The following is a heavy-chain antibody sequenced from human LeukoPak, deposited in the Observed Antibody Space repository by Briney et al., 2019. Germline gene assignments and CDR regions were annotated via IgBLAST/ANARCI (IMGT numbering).Heavy chain of an antibody. CDR3: ARRSGIAVAGAFDY. CDR2: ISGSGDST. D-gene: IGHD6-19*01. CDR1: GYTFSNYA. V-gene: IGHV3-23*01. J-gene: IGHJ4*02. Sequence: QPGGSLRLSCAASGYTFSNYAMRWVRQAPGKGLEWVSGISGSGDSTYYADSVKGRFTISRDNSKNTLYLQMNSLRAEDTAVYYCARRSGIAVAGAFDYWGQGTLVTVSS.